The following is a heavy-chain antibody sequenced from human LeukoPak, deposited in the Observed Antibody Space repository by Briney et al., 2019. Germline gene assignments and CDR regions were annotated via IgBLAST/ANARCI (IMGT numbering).Heavy chain of an antibody. CDR2: INHSGST. CDR1: GGSFSGYY. Sequence: PSEALSLTCAVYGGSFSGYYWSWIRQPPGKGLEWIGEINHSGSTNYNPSLKSRVTISVDTSKNQFSLKLSSVTAADTAVYYCARVLRYHYYYYYGMDVWVQGTTVTVSS. CDR3: ARVLRYHYYYYYGMDV. J-gene: IGHJ6*02. D-gene: IGHD2-2*02. V-gene: IGHV4-34*01.